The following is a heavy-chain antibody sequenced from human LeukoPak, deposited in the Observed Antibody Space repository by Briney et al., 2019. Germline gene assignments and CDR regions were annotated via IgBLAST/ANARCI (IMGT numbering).Heavy chain of an antibody. D-gene: IGHD3-10*01. CDR3: AKDPGGAPNRYFGY. CDR1: GFAFSSYA. CDR2: ISGTGGST. V-gene: IGHV3-23*01. J-gene: IGHJ4*02. Sequence: PGGSLRLSYAASGFAFSSYAMTWVRQAPGRGLEWVSSISGTGGSTYYADSVKGRLTISRDNSKTTLYLQMNSLSAGDAAVYYCAKDPGGAPNRYFGYWGQGTLVTVSS.